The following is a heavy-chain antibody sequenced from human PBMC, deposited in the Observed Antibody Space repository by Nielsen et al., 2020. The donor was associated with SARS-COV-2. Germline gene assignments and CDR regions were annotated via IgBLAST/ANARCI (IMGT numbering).Heavy chain of an antibody. Sequence: VNVACKASGYTFTSYYMHWVRQAPGQGLEWMGIINPSGGSTSYAQKFQGRVTMTRDTSTSTVYMELSSLRSEDTAVYYCARAPPGNYDSSGYSFDYWGQGTLVTVSS. D-gene: IGHD3-22*01. CDR3: ARAPPGNYDSSGYSFDY. CDR2: INPSGGST. CDR1: GYTFTSYY. V-gene: IGHV1-46*01. J-gene: IGHJ4*02.